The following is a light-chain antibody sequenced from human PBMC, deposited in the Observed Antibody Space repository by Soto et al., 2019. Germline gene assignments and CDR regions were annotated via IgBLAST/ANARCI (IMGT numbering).Light chain of an antibody. Sequence: EIVLTQSPGTLSLSVGERVTLSCRASQSVSSYLAWYQQTPGQAPRLLIYDTSNRATGTPDRFSGSGSGTELPLTLSRPGAEDFSGYYCQQYGSSPLTFGGGTTVEIK. CDR3: QQYGSSPLT. CDR2: DTS. CDR1: QSVSSY. J-gene: IGKJ4*01. V-gene: IGKV3-20*01.